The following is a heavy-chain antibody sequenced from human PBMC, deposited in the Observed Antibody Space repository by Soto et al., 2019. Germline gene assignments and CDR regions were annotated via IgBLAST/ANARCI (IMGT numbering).Heavy chain of an antibody. J-gene: IGHJ6*02. D-gene: IGHD6-6*01. CDR1: GGSISTINW. Sequence: QVELQEAGPGLVKPSRTLSLTCAVSGGSISTINWWTWVREHPGKGLDWIGEIYQTGSTSYNPSLESRVTISIDKSKNQFSLKLRSVTAADTAVYYCARVSSSSAFGMDVWGQGTTVTVSS. CDR3: ARVSSSSAFGMDV. CDR2: IYQTGST. V-gene: IGHV4-4*02.